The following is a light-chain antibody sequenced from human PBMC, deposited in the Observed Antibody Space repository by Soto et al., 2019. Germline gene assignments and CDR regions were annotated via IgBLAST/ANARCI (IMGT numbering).Light chain of an antibody. J-gene: IGLJ2*01. CDR2: YDS. V-gene: IGLV3-21*04. CDR3: QVWDSSSDHVV. CDR1: NIGSKS. Sequence: SYELTQPPSVSVAPGRTARIPCGGTNIGSKSVYWYQQKPGQAPVLVIYYDSDRPSGIPERFSGSNSGNTATLTISRVEAGDEADYHCQVWDSSSDHVVFGGGTKVTVL.